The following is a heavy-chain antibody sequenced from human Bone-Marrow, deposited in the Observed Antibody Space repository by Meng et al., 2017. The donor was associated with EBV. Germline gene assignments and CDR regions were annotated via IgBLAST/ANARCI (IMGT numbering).Heavy chain of an antibody. CDR3: ARDRGGNSDY. V-gene: IGHV3-30-3*01. Sequence: VRVVGSGGGVVQPGRSMRLSCAASGFTFRSYAMHWVRQAPGKGLEWVAVISYDGSNKYYADSVKGRFTISRDNSKNTLYLQMNSLRAEDTAVYYCARDRGGNSDYWGQGTLVTVSS. J-gene: IGHJ4*02. CDR1: GFTFRSYA. CDR2: ISYDGSNK. D-gene: IGHD4-23*01.